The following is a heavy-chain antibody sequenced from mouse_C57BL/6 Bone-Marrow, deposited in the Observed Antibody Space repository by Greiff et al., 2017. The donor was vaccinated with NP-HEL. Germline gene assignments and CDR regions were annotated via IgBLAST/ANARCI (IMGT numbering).Heavy chain of an antibody. CDR1: GYSITSGYY. CDR2: ISYDGSN. D-gene: IGHD2-1*01. Sequence: EVQLQQSGPGLVKPSQSLSLTCSVTGYSITSGYYWNWIRQFPGNKLEWMGYISYDGSNNYNPSLKNRISITRDTSKNQFFLKLNSVTTEDTATYYCARDGNYGHWGQGTTLTVSS. V-gene: IGHV3-6*01. CDR3: ARDGNYGH. J-gene: IGHJ2*01.